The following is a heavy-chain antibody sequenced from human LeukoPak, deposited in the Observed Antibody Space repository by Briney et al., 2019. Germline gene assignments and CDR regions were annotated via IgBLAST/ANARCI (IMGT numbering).Heavy chain of an antibody. CDR3: ARDSVMYYNILTGRYYYGMDV. V-gene: IGHV3-48*03. Sequence: SGGSLRLSCAASGFTFSSYEMNWVRQAPGKGLEWVSYISSSGSTIYYADSVKGRFTISRDNAKNSLYLQMNSLRAEDTAVYYCARDSVMYYNILTGRYYYGMDVWGQGTLVTVSS. J-gene: IGHJ6*02. CDR2: ISSSGSTI. D-gene: IGHD3-9*01. CDR1: GFTFSSYE.